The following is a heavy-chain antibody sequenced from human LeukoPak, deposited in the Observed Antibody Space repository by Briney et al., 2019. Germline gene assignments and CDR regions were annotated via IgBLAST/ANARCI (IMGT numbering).Heavy chain of an antibody. Sequence: GGSLRLSCAASGFTFSSYSLNWVRQAPGKGLEWVSSISSSSSYIYYADSVKGRFTISRDNSKNTLYLQMNSLRAEDTAVYYCAREVLDYDSSGYIDYWGQGTLVTVSS. CDR1: GFTFSSYS. V-gene: IGHV3-21*01. CDR3: AREVLDYDSSGYIDY. CDR2: ISSSSSYI. D-gene: IGHD3-22*01. J-gene: IGHJ4*02.